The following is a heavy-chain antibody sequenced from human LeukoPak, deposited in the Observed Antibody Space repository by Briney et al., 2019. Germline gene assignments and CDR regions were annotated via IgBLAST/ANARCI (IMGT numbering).Heavy chain of an antibody. Sequence: PSETLSLTCTVSGGSISSYYWSWIRQPPGKGLEWIGYIYYSGSTNYNPSLKSRVTISVDTSKNQFSLKLSSVTAADTAVYYCARGQLSLPSRDTAMAPLLFDYWGQGTLVTVSS. V-gene: IGHV4-59*01. CDR2: IYYSGST. D-gene: IGHD5-18*01. J-gene: IGHJ4*02. CDR1: GGSISSYY. CDR3: ARGQLSLPSRDTAMAPLLFDY.